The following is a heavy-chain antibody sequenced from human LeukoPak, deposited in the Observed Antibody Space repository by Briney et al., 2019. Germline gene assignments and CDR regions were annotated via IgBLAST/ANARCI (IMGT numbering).Heavy chain of an antibody. CDR1: GFTFSTYA. CDR3: AKDRGLTTCVD. J-gene: IGHJ4*02. D-gene: IGHD4-17*01. V-gene: IGHV3-23*01. Sequence: PGGSLRLSCVASGFTFSTYAMSWVRQAPGKGLEWVSAISGSGGSTYYADSVKGRFTISRDNSKNTLYLQMNSLRAEDTAVYYCAKDRGLTTCVDWGQGTLVTVSS. CDR2: ISGSGGST.